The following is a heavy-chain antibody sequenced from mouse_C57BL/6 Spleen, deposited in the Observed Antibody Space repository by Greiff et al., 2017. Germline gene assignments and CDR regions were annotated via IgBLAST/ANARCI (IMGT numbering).Heavy chain of an antibody. CDR2: ISGGGGNT. V-gene: IGHV5-9*01. Sequence: EVQGVESGGGLVKPGGSLKLSCAASGFTFSSYTMSWVRQTPEKRLEWVATISGGGGNTYYPDSVKGRFTFSRDNAKNTLYLQMSSLRSEDTALYYCARQTGSSYWYFDVWGTGTTVTVSS. J-gene: IGHJ1*03. CDR3: ARQTGSSYWYFDV. D-gene: IGHD4-1*01. CDR1: GFTFSSYT.